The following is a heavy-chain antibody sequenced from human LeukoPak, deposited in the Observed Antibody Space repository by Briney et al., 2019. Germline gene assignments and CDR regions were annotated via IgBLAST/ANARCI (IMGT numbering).Heavy chain of an antibody. Sequence: PGGSLRLSCAASRFTFSDYYMSWIRQAPGKGLEWVSYISSSGSIIYYADSVKGRFTTSRDNAKNSLYLQMNSLRAEDTAVYYCARENYGSGSGAFDIWGQGTMVTVSS. D-gene: IGHD3-10*01. CDR1: RFTFSDYY. V-gene: IGHV3-11*04. J-gene: IGHJ3*02. CDR2: ISSSGSII. CDR3: ARENYGSGSGAFDI.